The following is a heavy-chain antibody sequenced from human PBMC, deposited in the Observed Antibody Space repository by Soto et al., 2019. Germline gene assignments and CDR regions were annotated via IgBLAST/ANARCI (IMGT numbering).Heavy chain of an antibody. J-gene: IGHJ4*02. Sequence: QVQLVRSGAEVKKPGASVQVSCKASGYTFTSYGISWVRQAPAQGLEWMGWISAYNGNTNYAQKLQGRVTMTTDTSTSTAYMELRSLSSDDTAVYYCARDRYCSGGRCYHCDYWGQGTLVTVSS. V-gene: IGHV1-18*01. D-gene: IGHD2-15*01. CDR3: ARDRYCSGGRCYHCDY. CDR2: ISAYNGNT. CDR1: GYTFTSYG.